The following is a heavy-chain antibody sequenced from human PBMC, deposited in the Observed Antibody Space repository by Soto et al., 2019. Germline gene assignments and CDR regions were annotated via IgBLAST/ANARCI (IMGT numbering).Heavy chain of an antibody. J-gene: IGHJ4*02. CDR1: GFTFSSYA. V-gene: IGHV3-23*01. CDR2: VSGNGQGI. CDR3: AKDRDFPRDYFHY. Sequence: GGSLRLSCAASGFTFSSYAMSWVRQAPGKGLEWVSAVSGNGQGIYYADSVRGRFTISRDNSKNTVFLHMDSLRAEDTAGYYCAKDRDFPRDYFHYWGQGTLVTVSS.